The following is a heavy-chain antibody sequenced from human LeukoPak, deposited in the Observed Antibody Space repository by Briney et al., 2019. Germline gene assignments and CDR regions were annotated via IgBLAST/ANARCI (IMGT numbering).Heavy chain of an antibody. J-gene: IGHJ6*03. Sequence: SETLSLTCTVSGGSISSTNNYWAWIRQPPGKGLEWIGSISYSGSTSYNLSLKSRVTMSVDTSRNQFSLKLSSVTAADTAVYYCARDFKRSVVPGSYYYYYYMDVWGKGTTVTISS. CDR3: ARDFKRSVVPGSYYYYYYMDV. CDR1: GGSISSTNNY. CDR2: ISYSGST. V-gene: IGHV4-39*07. D-gene: IGHD2-21*01.